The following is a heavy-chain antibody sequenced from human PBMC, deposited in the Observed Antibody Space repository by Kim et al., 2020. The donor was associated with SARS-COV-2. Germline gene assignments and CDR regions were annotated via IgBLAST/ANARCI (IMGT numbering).Heavy chain of an antibody. J-gene: IGHJ6*03. CDR2: IYPGDSDT. D-gene: IGHD1-20*01. V-gene: IGHV5-51*01. CDR1: GYSFTSYW. Sequence: GESLKISCKGSGYSFTSYWIGWVRQMPGKGLEWMGIIYPGDSDTRYSPSFQGQVTISADKSISTAYLQWSSLKASDTAMYYCARQTSNRKTYNCNLSSYYYYMGVWGKGTTVTVSS. CDR3: ARQTSNRKTYNCNLSSYYYYMGV.